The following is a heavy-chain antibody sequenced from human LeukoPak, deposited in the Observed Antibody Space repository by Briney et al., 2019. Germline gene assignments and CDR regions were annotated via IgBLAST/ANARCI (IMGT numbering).Heavy chain of an antibody. J-gene: IGHJ6*02. CDR2: INPNSGGT. D-gene: IGHD2-15*01. CDR1: GYTFTRYG. Sequence: ASVKVSCKASGYTFTRYGISWVRQAPGQGLEWMGWINPNSGGTNYAQKFQGRVTMTRDTSISTAYMELSRLRSDDTAVYYCARGGEVVVVVAARGIYGMDVWGQGTTVTVSS. V-gene: IGHV1-2*02. CDR3: ARGGEVVVVVAARGIYGMDV.